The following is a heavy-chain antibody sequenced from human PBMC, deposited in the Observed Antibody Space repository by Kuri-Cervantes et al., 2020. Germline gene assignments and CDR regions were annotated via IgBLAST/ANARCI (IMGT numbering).Heavy chain of an antibody. D-gene: IGHD3-10*01. CDR3: ARGYYGSGSYYSSPMDYYYGMDV. CDR1: GFTFSSYD. Sequence: GGSLRLSCAASGFTFSSYDMHWVRQATGKGLEWVSAIGTAGDTYYPGSVKGRFTISRENAKNSLYLQMNSLRAGDTAVYYCARGYYGSGSYYSSPMDYYYGMDVWGQGTTVTVSS. V-gene: IGHV3-13*01. J-gene: IGHJ6*02. CDR2: IGTAGDT.